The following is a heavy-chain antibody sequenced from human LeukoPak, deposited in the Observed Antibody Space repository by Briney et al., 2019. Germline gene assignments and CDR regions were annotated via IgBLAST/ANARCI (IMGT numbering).Heavy chain of an antibody. D-gene: IGHD3-10*01. CDR2: ISGGGGST. J-gene: IGHJ6*02. Sequence: GGSLRLSCAASGFTFSSYAMSWVCQAPGKGLEWVSAISGGGGSTYYADSVKGRFTISRDNSKNTLYLQMNSLRAEDTAVYYCAKDPKGRYYYYGMDVWGQGTTVTVSS. V-gene: IGHV3-23*01. CDR3: AKDPKGRYYYYGMDV. CDR1: GFTFSSYA.